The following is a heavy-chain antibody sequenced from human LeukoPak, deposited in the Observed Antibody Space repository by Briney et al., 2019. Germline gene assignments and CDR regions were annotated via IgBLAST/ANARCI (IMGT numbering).Heavy chain of an antibody. V-gene: IGHV4-59*01. D-gene: IGHD3-22*01. J-gene: IGHJ6*02. CDR3: ARRVVNYYDSSGYYYYYYGMDV. CDR1: GGSISSYY. CDR2: IYYSGST. Sequence: PSETLSLTCTVSGGSISSYYWSWIRQPPGKGLEWIGYIYYSGSTNYNPSLKSRVTISVDTPKNQFSLKLSSVTAADTAVYYCARRVVNYYDSSGYYYYYYGMDVWGQGTTVTVSS.